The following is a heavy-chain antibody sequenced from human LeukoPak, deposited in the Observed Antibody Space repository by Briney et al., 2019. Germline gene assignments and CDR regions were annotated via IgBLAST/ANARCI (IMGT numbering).Heavy chain of an antibody. CDR1: GFTFSSYW. CDR3: ARDGGYCSSTNCYLGV. Sequence: GGSLRLSCAASGFTFSSYWMSWVRQAPGKGLEWVANIKQDGSEKYYVDSVKGRFTISRDNAKNSLYLQMNSLRAEDTAVYYRARDGGYCSSTNCYLGVWGQGTMVTVSS. V-gene: IGHV3-7*01. D-gene: IGHD2-2*01. CDR2: IKQDGSEK. J-gene: IGHJ3*01.